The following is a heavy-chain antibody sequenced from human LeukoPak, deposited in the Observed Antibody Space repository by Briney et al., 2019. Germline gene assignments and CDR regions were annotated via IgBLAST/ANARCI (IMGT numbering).Heavy chain of an antibody. CDR2: IHYSGST. CDR1: GGSISDSGYY. D-gene: IGHD1-26*01. V-gene: IGHV4-39*02. CDR3: ATEGIVGATGAFDL. J-gene: IGHJ2*01. Sequence: PSETLSLTRTVSGGSISDSGYYWGWIRQPPGTGLEWLGSIHYSGSTYYNPSLKSRVTISVDTSKNQVSLRLSSVTAADTAVYYCATEGIVGATGAFDLWGRGTLVTVSS.